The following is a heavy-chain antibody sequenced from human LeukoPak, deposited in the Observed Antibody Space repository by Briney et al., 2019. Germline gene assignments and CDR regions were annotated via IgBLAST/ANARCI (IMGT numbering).Heavy chain of an antibody. CDR1: GFTVSTNY. CDR3: ARGLASTLLDY. CDR2: IYSAGTT. V-gene: IGHV3-53*01. Sequence: AGGSLRLSCAASGFTVSTNYMTWVRQAPGKGLEWVSLIYSAGTTYYADSATGRFTISRDYSKNTLYLQMNSLRVEDTAVYYCARGLASTLLDYWGQGTLVTVSS. D-gene: IGHD2-2*01. J-gene: IGHJ4*02.